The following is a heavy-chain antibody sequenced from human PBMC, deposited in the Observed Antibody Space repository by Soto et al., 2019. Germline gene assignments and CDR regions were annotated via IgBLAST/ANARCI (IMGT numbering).Heavy chain of an antibody. CDR2: IYYSGST. Sequence: SETLSLTSTVSGGSITSGGSYWRWIRQHPGKGLEWIGYIYYSGSTSYNPSLKSRVTISVDTSKSHFSLMLSSVTAADTDVYYFARRKRYCCCCSCYAIFDYWGQGTLVTVSS. J-gene: IGHJ4*02. CDR1: GGSITSGGSY. D-gene: IGHD2-15*01. CDR3: ARRKRYCCCCSCYAIFDY. V-gene: IGHV4-31*03.